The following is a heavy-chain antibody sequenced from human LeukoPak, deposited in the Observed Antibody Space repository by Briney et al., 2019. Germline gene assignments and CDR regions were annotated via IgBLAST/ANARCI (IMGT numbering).Heavy chain of an antibody. D-gene: IGHD3-9*01. V-gene: IGHV4-4*07. CDR3: ARTKGLVLRYFDWLPQYYMDV. Sequence: PSETLSLTCTVSGGSISSYYWSWIRQPAGKGLEWIGRIYTSGSTNYNPSLKSRVTMSVDTSKNQFSLKLSSVTAADTAVYYCARTKGLVLRYFDWLPQYYMDVWGKGTTVTISS. J-gene: IGHJ6*03. CDR2: IYTSGST. CDR1: GGSISSYY.